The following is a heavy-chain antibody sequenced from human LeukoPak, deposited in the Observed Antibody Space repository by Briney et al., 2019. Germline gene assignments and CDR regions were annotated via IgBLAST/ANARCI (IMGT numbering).Heavy chain of an antibody. CDR3: AKDSPRDDYVRGSYRYSRRGLDI. CDR1: GYEFSSYG. CDR2: ISAYNGKT. J-gene: IGHJ3*02. Sequence: GASVKVSCKASGYEFSSYGISWVRQAPGQGLEWMGWISAYNGKTKYAEKFQGRLTMTTETSTSIAYMELRSLTSGDTAVYHCAKDSPRDDYVRGSYRYSRRGLDIWGQGTLVTGSS. D-gene: IGHD3-16*02. V-gene: IGHV1-18*01.